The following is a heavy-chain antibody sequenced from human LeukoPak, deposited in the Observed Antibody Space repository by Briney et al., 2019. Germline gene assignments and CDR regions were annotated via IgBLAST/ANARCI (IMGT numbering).Heavy chain of an antibody. CDR2: IYSGGST. V-gene: IGHV3-66*02. CDR1: GFTVSSNY. Sequence: PGGSLRLSCAASGFTVSSNYMTWVRQAPGKGLEWVSVIYSGGSTYYADSVKGRFTISRDNSKNTLYLQMNSLRAEDTAVYYCAREAKYYYESSGYYDYWGQGTLVTVSS. D-gene: IGHD3-22*01. CDR3: AREAKYYYESSGYYDY. J-gene: IGHJ4*02.